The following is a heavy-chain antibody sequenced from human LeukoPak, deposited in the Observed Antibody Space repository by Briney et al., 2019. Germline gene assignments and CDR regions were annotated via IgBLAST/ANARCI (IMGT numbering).Heavy chain of an antibody. V-gene: IGHV3-53*01. CDR3: ATSARTYIGSSLDY. D-gene: IGHD2-15*01. CDR2: IYSGGST. J-gene: IGHJ4*02. CDR1: GFTVSNNY. Sequence: GGSLRLSCAASGFTVSNNYMSWVRQAPGKGLEWVSVIYSGGSTYYADSVKGRFTISRDNSKNTLYLQMNSLRAEDTALYYCATSARTYIGSSLDYWGQGTLVTVSS.